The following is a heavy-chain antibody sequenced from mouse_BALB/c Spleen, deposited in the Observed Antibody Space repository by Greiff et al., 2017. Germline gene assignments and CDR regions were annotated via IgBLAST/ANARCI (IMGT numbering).Heavy chain of an antibody. CDR1: GFTFSSYT. Sequence: EVKVVESGGGLVQPGGSLKLSCAASGFTFSSYTMSWVRQTPEKRLEWVAYISNGGGSTYYPDTVKGRFTISRDNAKNTLYLQMSSLKSEDTAMYYCARNYYGSSYDWYFDVWGAGTTVTVSS. CDR3: ARNYYGSSYDWYFDV. J-gene: IGHJ1*01. V-gene: IGHV5-12-2*01. CDR2: ISNGGGST. D-gene: IGHD1-1*01.